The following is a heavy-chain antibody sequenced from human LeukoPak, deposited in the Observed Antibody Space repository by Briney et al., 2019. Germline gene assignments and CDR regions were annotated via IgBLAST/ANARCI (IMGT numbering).Heavy chain of an antibody. Sequence: EASVKVSCKASGGTFSSYAISWVRQAPGQGLEWTGRIIPILGIANYAQKFQGRVTITADKSTSTAYMELSSLRSEDTAVYYCARDYSNYDGRWYWGQGTLVTVSS. CDR2: IIPILGIA. CDR1: GGTFSSYA. CDR3: ARDYSNYDGRWY. V-gene: IGHV1-69*04. J-gene: IGHJ4*02. D-gene: IGHD4-4*01.